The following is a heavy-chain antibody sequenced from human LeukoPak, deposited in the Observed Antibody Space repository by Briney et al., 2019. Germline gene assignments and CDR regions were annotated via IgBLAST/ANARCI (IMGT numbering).Heavy chain of an antibody. J-gene: IGHJ4*02. D-gene: IGHD3-10*01. CDR3: ARDPGYYYGSGSYSDY. V-gene: IGHV3-66*01. Sequence: PGGSLRLSGAASGFTVSTNYMSWVRQAPGKGLEWVSVIYSGASTYYADSVKGRFTISRDNSKNTVYLQMNSLRAEDTAVYYCARDPGYYYGSGSYSDYWGQGTLVTVSS. CDR2: IYSGAST. CDR1: GFTVSTNY.